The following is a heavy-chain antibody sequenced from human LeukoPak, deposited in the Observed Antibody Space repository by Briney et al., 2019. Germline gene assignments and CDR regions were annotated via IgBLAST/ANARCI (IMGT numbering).Heavy chain of an antibody. CDR1: GFTVSSNY. CDR3: ARDSGYSGYDV. V-gene: IGHV3-66*01. CDR2: NYSGGST. D-gene: IGHD5-12*01. J-gene: IGHJ4*02. Sequence: GGSLRLSCAASGFTVSSNYMSWVRQAPGKGLEWVSVNYSGGSTYYADSVKGRFTISRDNSKNTLYLQMNSLRAEDTAVFYCARDSGYSGYDVWGQGTLVTVSS.